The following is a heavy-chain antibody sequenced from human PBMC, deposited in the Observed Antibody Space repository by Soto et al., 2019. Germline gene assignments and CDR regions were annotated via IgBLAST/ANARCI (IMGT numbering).Heavy chain of an antibody. Sequence: SETLSLTCAVSGGSISSGGYSWSWIRQPPGKGLEWIGYIYHSGSTYYNPSLKSRVTISVDRSKNQFSLKLSSVTAADTAVYYCAISSIAARPRVHYYYGMDVWGQGTTVTVSS. CDR1: GGSISSGGYS. V-gene: IGHV4-30-2*01. J-gene: IGHJ6*02. D-gene: IGHD6-6*01. CDR3: AISSIAARPRVHYYYGMDV. CDR2: IYHSGST.